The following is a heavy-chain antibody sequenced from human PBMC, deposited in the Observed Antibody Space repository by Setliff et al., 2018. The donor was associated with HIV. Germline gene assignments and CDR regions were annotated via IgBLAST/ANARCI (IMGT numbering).Heavy chain of an antibody. CDR2: IYHSGST. V-gene: IGHV4-4*02. D-gene: IGHD3-22*01. Sequence: SETLSLTCAVSGGSISSSNWWSWVRQPPGKGLEWIGEIYHSGSTNYNPSLKSRVTISVDKSKNQFSLKLSSVTAADTAVYYCARVKYYYDSSGSSKWGVIAFDTWGQGTMVTVSS. CDR3: ARVKYYYDSSGSSKWGVIAFDT. J-gene: IGHJ3*02. CDR1: GGSISSSNW.